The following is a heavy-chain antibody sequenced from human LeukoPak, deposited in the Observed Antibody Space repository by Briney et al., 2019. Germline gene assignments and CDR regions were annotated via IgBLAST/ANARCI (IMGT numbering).Heavy chain of an antibody. J-gene: IGHJ6*03. CDR1: GGSFSGYY. D-gene: IGHD3-3*01. Sequence: SETLSLTCAVYGGSFSGYYWSWIRHPPGKGLEWIWEINHSGSTNYNPSLKSRVTISVDTSKNQFSLKLSSVTAADTAVYYCARHPNYDFWSGPTGYYMDVWGKGTTVTVSS. CDR3: ARHPNYDFWSGPTGYYMDV. V-gene: IGHV4-34*01. CDR2: INHSGST.